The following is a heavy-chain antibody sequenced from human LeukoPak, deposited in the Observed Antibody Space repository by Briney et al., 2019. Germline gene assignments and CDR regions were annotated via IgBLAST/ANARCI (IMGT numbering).Heavy chain of an antibody. CDR2: INHSGST. Sequence: SETLSLTCAVYGESFGDYYWSWIRQSPGKGLEWIGDINHSGSTNYNPSLKSRVTISVDTSKNQFSLKLSSVTAADTAVYYCARRPYYYGSGSYYIRAYYFDYWGQGTLVTVSS. CDR1: GESFGDYY. CDR3: ARRPYYYGSGSYYIRAYYFDY. J-gene: IGHJ4*02. V-gene: IGHV4-34*01. D-gene: IGHD3-10*01.